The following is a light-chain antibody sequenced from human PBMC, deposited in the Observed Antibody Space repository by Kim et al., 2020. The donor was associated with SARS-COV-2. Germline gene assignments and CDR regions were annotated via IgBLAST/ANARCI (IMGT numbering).Light chain of an antibody. J-gene: IGKJ4*01. CDR3: QQHHSFPLT. CDR1: QRINSN. Sequence: IQLTQSPSSLSASVGDTVTITCRASQRINSNLAWYQQRPGKAPNLLIYSAFTLHSGVPSRFSGSGSGTDFTLTITSLQPEDFATYHCQQHHSFPLTFGGGTKVDIK. V-gene: IGKV1-9*01. CDR2: SAF.